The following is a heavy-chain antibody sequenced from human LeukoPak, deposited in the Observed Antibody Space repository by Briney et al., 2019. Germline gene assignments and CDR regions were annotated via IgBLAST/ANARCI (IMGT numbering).Heavy chain of an antibody. CDR2: ISPSGGST. Sequence: ASVKVSCKASGYTFTSYYMHWVRQAPGQGLEWMGIISPSGGSTSYAQKFQGRVTMTRDTSTSTVYMELSSLRSGDTAVYYCAREGYCSSTSCYWFDPWGQGTLVTVSS. CDR1: GYTFTSYY. V-gene: IGHV1-46*01. CDR3: AREGYCSSTSCYWFDP. D-gene: IGHD2-2*01. J-gene: IGHJ5*02.